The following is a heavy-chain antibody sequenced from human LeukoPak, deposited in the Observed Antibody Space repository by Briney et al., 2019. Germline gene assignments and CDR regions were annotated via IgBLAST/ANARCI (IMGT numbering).Heavy chain of an antibody. CDR2: INAGNGNT. V-gene: IGHV1-3*01. D-gene: IGHD1-26*01. CDR1: GYRFTNYA. Sequence: ASVKVSWKASGYRFTNYAIHLVRQPPGQRPEGMGWINAGNGNTKYSQKFQRRITITSDTSASTVYMELSSLRFEDTFVCYGARPSYGSSPYFDFWGQGTLVSVSS. J-gene: IGHJ4*02. CDR3: ARPSYGSSPYFDF.